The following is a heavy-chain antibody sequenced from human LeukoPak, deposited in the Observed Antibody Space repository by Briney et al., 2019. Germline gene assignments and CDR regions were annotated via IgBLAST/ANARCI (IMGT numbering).Heavy chain of an antibody. D-gene: IGHD3-3*01. V-gene: IGHV3-30*02. CDR2: IRYDGSIE. Sequence: GGSLRLSCAASGFTFSTDGMHWVRQAPGKGLEWVAFIRYDGSIEYYADSVKGRFTISRDNSKNTLHLQMNSLRVEDTAVYYCAKVTGGVATGPFDYWGQGTLVTVSS. J-gene: IGHJ4*02. CDR1: GFTFSTDG. CDR3: AKVTGGVATGPFDY.